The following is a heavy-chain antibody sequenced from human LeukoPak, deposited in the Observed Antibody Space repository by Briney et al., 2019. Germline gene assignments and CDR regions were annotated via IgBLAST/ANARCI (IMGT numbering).Heavy chain of an antibody. CDR1: GFTLTTFY. Sequence: GGSLRLSCAASGFTLTTFYMTWVRQTPGKGLEWVANIKPDGSEKNYVDSVKGRFTISRDNAKNSLYLQMNSLRAEDTAVYYCARLLAAAGHAFDIWGQGTMVTVSS. D-gene: IGHD6-13*01. CDR2: IKPDGSEK. CDR3: ARLLAAAGHAFDI. V-gene: IGHV3-7*03. J-gene: IGHJ3*02.